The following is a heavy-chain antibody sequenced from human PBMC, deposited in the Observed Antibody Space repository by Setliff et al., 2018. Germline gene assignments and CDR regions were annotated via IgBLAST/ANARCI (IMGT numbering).Heavy chain of an antibody. CDR3: ARAYYYGSGNSHKYYMDV. D-gene: IGHD3-10*01. Sequence: SETLSLTCSVSGGSIISSTYNWGWIRQPPGKGLEWIGSTCYNGDAYYNPSLKGRVTMSVDTSNNQLSLKLTSVSAADTAVYYCARAYYYGSGNSHKYYMDVWGKGTAVTVSS. CDR1: GGSIISSTYN. CDR2: TCYNGDA. J-gene: IGHJ6*03. V-gene: IGHV4-39*07.